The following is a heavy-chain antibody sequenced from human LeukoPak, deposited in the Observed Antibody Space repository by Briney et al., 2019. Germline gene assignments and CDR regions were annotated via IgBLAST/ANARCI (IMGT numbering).Heavy chain of an antibody. J-gene: IGHJ4*02. Sequence: GGSLRLSCAASGFTFSSYWMSWVRQAPGKGLEWVANIKQDGSEKYYVDSVKGRFTISRDNAKNSLYLQMNSLRAEDTAVYYCAREKRARLLRLGELPLDYWGQGTLVTVSS. V-gene: IGHV3-7*01. D-gene: IGHD3-16*01. CDR3: AREKRARLLRLGELPLDY. CDR1: GFTFSSYW. CDR2: IKQDGSEK.